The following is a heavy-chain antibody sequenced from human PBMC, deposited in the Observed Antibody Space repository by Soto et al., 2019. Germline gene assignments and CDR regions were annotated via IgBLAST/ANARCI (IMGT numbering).Heavy chain of an antibody. J-gene: IGHJ5*02. V-gene: IGHV1-8*01. Sequence: QVQLVQSGAEVKKPGASVKVSCKASGYTFTSSDINWVRQATGQGLEWMGWMNPNSGNTGYAQKFQGRVSMTRNTSINTDYMELSSLRSEDTAVYYCARMAGPSGKRWFDPWGQGTLVTVSS. CDR3: ARMAGPSGKRWFDP. CDR1: GYTFTSSD. CDR2: MNPNSGNT. D-gene: IGHD3-10*01.